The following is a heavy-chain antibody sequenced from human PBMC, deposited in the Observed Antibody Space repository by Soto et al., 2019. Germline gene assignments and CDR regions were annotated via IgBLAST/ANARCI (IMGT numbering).Heavy chain of an antibody. J-gene: IGHJ3*01. Sequence: QMQLVESGGGGVQPGRALRLSCAASGFTFGAYTMHWVRQAPGKGLEGVAVISYDGNSERYTDPVKGRFTVSRNNSKSTMYLQMNSLRAEDTAVYYCARDGYSGRSDGFDDWGQGTMVTVSS. CDR2: ISYDGNSE. D-gene: IGHD1-26*01. CDR3: ARDGYSGRSDGFDD. CDR1: GFTFGAYT. V-gene: IGHV3-30*14.